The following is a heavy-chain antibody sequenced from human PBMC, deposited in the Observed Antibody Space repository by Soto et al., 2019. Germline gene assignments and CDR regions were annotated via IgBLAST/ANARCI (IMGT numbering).Heavy chain of an antibody. Sequence: QTGGSLRLSCATSGFSFSKFAMHWVRQAPGKGLGCVAVIWFDGSKRDYADSVKGRFTVSRDNSENTLSLQMNNLRAEDTGVYYCAREGDSSGYTVYFDSWGQGTVVTVSS. J-gene: IGHJ4*02. CDR1: GFSFSKFA. V-gene: IGHV3-33*01. D-gene: IGHD3-22*01. CDR2: IWFDGSKR. CDR3: AREGDSSGYTVYFDS.